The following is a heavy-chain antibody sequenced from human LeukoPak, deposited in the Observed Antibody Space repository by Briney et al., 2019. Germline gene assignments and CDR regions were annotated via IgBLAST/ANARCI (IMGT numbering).Heavy chain of an antibody. CDR1: GYSFTGYW. CDR2: IYPGDSDT. CDR3: ARRALSYYDFWSGLDY. Sequence: GESLKISCKGSGYSFTGYWIGWVRQMPGKGLEWMGIIYPGDSDTRYSPSFQGQVTISADKSISTAYLQWSSLKAPDTAMYYCARRALSYYDFWSGLDYWGQGTLVTVSS. D-gene: IGHD3-3*01. V-gene: IGHV5-51*01. J-gene: IGHJ4*02.